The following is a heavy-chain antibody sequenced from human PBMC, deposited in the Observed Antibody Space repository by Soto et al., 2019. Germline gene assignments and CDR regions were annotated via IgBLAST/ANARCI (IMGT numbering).Heavy chain of an antibody. CDR2: IYYPGST. D-gene: IGHD3-3*01. CDR1: GGSISSYY. V-gene: IGHV4-59*01. J-gene: IGHJ5*02. Sequence: QVQLQESGPGLVKPSETLSLTCTVSGGSISSYYWSWIRQPPGKGLEWIGYIYYPGSTIYNPSLTSRVTISVDTSKNQFSLRLRSVPAADTAVYYCARDRGGVEWSGRIDPWGPGTLVTVSS. CDR3: ARDRGGVEWSGRIDP.